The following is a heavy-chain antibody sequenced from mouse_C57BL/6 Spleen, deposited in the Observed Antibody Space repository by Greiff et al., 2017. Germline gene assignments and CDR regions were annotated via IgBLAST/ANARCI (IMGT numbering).Heavy chain of an antibody. J-gene: IGHJ4*01. CDR3: ARTLYYDYDEGGMDY. CDR2: IYPGSGNT. V-gene: IGHV1-76*01. Sequence: QVQLQQSGAELVRPGASVKLSCKASGYTFTDYYINWVKQRPGQGLEWIARIYPGSGNTYYNEKFKGKATLTAEKSSSTAYMQLSSLTSEDSAVYFCARTLYYDYDEGGMDYWGQGTSVTVSS. CDR1: GYTFTDYY. D-gene: IGHD2-4*01.